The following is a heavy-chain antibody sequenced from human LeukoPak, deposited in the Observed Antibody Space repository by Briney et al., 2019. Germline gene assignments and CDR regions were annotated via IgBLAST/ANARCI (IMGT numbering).Heavy chain of an antibody. CDR3: ARVDYYHYYMDV. CDR1: GGSVSSVNHY. Sequence: SETLSLTCTVSGGSVSSVNHYWSWMRQPPGKGLEWIGYIHYSGSTTYNPSLKSRVTISIDTSKTQFSLKLSSVTAADAALYYCARVDYYHYYMDVWGTGTTVTVSS. V-gene: IGHV4-61*01. CDR2: IHYSGST. J-gene: IGHJ6*03.